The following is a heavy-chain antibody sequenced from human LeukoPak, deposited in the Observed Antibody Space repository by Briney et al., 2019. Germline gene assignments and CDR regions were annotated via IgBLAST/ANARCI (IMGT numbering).Heavy chain of an antibody. CDR2: IYSGGTT. Sequence: QTGGSLRLSCVVSGFTVTSNYMSGVRQAPGKGLEWVSVIYSGGTTNYADSVKGRFTVYRDNSKNTLHLQMNTLRAEDTAVYYCASKLTSGYWGQGTLVTVSS. V-gene: IGHV3-66*01. J-gene: IGHJ4*02. D-gene: IGHD4-17*01. CDR3: ASKLTSGY. CDR1: GFTVTSNY.